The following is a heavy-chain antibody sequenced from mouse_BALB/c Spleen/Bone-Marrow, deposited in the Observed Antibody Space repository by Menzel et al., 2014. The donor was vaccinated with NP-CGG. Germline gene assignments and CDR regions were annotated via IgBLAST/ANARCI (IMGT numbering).Heavy chain of an antibody. CDR1: GFGFSSSD. Sequence: EVKPMESGGGLVKPGGSLKLSCAASGFGFSSSDMSWVRQTPEKRLEWVAYISSGGGSTYYPDTVKGRFTISRDNAKNTLYLQMSSLKSEDTAMYYCATHYYGRFDYWGQGTTLTVSS. D-gene: IGHD1-2*01. V-gene: IGHV5-12-1*01. CDR2: ISSGGGST. J-gene: IGHJ2*01. CDR3: ATHYYGRFDY.